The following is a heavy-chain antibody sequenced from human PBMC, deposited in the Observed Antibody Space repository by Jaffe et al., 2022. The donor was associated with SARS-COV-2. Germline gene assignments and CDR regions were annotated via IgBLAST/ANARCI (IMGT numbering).Heavy chain of an antibody. J-gene: IGHJ3*02. Sequence: QVTLKESGPVLVKPTETLTLTCTVSGFSLSNARMGVSWIRQPPGKALEWLAHIFSNDEKSYSTSLKSRLTISKDTSKSQVVLTMTNMDPVDTATYYCALTWEGYCTNGVCQGAAFDIWGQGTMVTVSS. CDR3: ALTWEGYCTNGVCQGAAFDI. CDR1: GFSLSNARMG. V-gene: IGHV2-26*01. D-gene: IGHD2-8*01. CDR2: IFSNDEK.